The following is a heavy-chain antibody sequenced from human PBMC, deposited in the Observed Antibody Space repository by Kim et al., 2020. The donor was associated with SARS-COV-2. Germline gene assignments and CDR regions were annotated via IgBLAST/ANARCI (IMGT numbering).Heavy chain of an antibody. V-gene: IGHV3-23*01. J-gene: IGHJ6*02. CDR3: ATDCSGGSCLYYYYYGMDV. Sequence: GGSLRLSCAASGFTFSSYAMSWVRQAPGKGLEWVSAISGSGGSTYYADSVKGRFTISRDNSKNTLYLQMNSLRAEDTAVYYCATDCSGGSCLYYYYYGMDVWGQGTTVTVSS. CDR2: ISGSGGST. CDR1: GFTFSSYA. D-gene: IGHD2-15*01.